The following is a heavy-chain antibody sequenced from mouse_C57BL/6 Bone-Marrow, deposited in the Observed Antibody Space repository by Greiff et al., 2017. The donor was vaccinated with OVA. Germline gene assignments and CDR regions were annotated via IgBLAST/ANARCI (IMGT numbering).Heavy chain of an antibody. CDR3: AREEELRGNLDY. CDR2: IYPRSGNT. J-gene: IGHJ2*01. D-gene: IGHD1-1*01. CDR1: GYTFTSYG. V-gene: IGHV1-81*01. Sequence: VHLVESGAELARPGASVKLSCKASGYTFTSYGISWVKQRTGQGLEWIGEIYPRSGNTYYNEKFKGKATLTADKSSSTAYMELRSLTSEDSAVYFCAREEELRGNLDYWGQGTTLTVSS.